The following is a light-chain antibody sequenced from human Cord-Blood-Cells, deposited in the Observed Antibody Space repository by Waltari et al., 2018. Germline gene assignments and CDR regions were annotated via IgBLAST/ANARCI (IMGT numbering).Light chain of an antibody. CDR3: SSYTSSSTLV. CDR1: SSDVGGYND. CDR2: DVS. J-gene: IGLJ1*01. Sequence: QSALTQPASVSGSPGQSITISCTGTSSDVGGYNDVSWYQPHPGKAPKLMFYDVSNRPSVVSNRFSGSKSGNTASLTISGLQAEDEADYYCSSYTSSSTLVFGTGTKVTVL. V-gene: IGLV2-14*03.